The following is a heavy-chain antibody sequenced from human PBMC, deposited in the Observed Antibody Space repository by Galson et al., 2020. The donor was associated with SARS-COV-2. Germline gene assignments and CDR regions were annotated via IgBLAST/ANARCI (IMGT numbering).Heavy chain of an antibody. CDR3: ARDCSGGSCYSG. J-gene: IGHJ4*02. CDR1: GFTFSDYY. D-gene: IGHD2-15*01. CDR2: ISSSSSYT. V-gene: IGHV3-11*06. Sequence: GGSLRLSCAASGFTFSDYYMSWIRQAPGKGLEWVSYISSSSSYTNYADSVKGRFTISRDNAKNSRYLQMKSLRAEDTAVYYCARDCSGGSCYSGWGQGTLVTVSS.